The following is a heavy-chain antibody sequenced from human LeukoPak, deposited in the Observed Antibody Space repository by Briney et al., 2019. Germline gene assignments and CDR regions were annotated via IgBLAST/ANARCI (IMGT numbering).Heavy chain of an antibody. D-gene: IGHD3-22*01. J-gene: IGHJ4*02. V-gene: IGHV3-11*04. Sequence: PGGSLRLSCAASGFTFSDYYMSWIRQAPGKGLEWVSYISSSGSTIYYAGSVKGRFTISRDNAKNSLYLQMNSLRAEDTAVYYCARDRYYYDSSGYPDYWGQGTLVTVSS. CDR2: ISSSGSTI. CDR3: ARDRYYYDSSGYPDY. CDR1: GFTFSDYY.